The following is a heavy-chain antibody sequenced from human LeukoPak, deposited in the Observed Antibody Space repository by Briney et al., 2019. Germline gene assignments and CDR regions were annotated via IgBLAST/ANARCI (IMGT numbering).Heavy chain of an antibody. D-gene: IGHD2-2*01. J-gene: IGHJ6*03. V-gene: IGHV4-34*01. CDR3: ARLKCSSTSCFYYYYMDV. CDR2: INHSGRT. CDR1: GFTFSSYE. Sequence: GSLRLSCAASGFTFSSYEMNWIRQPPGKGLEWIGEINHSGRTNYKPSLKSRVTISVDTSKNQFSLKLNSVTAADTAVYYCARLKCSSTSCFYYYYMDVWGKGTTVTISS.